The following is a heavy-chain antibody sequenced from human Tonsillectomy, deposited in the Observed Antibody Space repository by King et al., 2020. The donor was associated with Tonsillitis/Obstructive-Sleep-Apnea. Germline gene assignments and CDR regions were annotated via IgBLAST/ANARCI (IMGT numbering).Heavy chain of an antibody. D-gene: IGHD2-21*01. CDR2: ISSDGTST. V-gene: IGHV3-74*01. Sequence: VQLVESGGGLVQPGGSLRLSCAASGFTFSSFWMHWVRQAPGKGLVWVSRISSDGTSTTYADSVKGRFTISRDKAKNTLYLQMNSLRAEDTAVYYCALLPGVRDSWGQGTLLTVSS. CDR1: GFTFSSFW. CDR3: ALLPGVRDS. J-gene: IGHJ1*01.